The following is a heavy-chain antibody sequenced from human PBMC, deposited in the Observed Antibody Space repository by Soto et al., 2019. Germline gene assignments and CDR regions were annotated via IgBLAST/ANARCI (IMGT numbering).Heavy chain of an antibody. CDR2: ISYDGSNK. D-gene: IGHD6-19*01. CDR1: GLTFRSYG. J-gene: IGHJ3*02. Sequence: QMQLVESGGGVVQPGSSLRLSCAASGLTFRSYGMHWVRQAPGKGLEWLAFISYDGSNKYYAGSVKGRFSISRADSKNTLYLQMNRLRPEDTAVYYCAKDFNEQWLMVNEAFDIWGQGTMVAVS. V-gene: IGHV3-30*18. CDR3: AKDFNEQWLMVNEAFDI.